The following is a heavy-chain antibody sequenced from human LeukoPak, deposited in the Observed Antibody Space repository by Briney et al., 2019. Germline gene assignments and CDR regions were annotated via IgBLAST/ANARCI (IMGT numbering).Heavy chain of an antibody. CDR1: GFTFSSYW. D-gene: IGHD1-26*01. J-gene: IGHJ4*02. CDR2: IKQDGSEI. Sequence: PGGSLRLSCADSGFTFSSYWMSWVRQAPGKGLEWVANIKQDGSEINYVDSVKGRFTISRDNAKNSLYLQMNSLRAEDTAVYYCARDKIVGATHFDYWGQGTLVTVSS. V-gene: IGHV3-7*01. CDR3: ARDKIVGATHFDY.